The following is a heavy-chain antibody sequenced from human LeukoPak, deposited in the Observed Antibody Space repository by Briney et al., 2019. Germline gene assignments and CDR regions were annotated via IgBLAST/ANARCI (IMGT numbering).Heavy chain of an antibody. D-gene: IGHD3-10*01. CDR1: GLTFSYYA. CDR3: AKPSGSGSYYSFFNY. J-gene: IGHJ4*02. CDR2: ISGSGGGT. V-gene: IGHV3-23*01. Sequence: GGSLRLSCAASGLTFSYYAMSWVRQAPGKGLEWVSIISGSGGGTRYADSVKGRFTMSRDNSKNTLYLQMNSLRAEDTAVYYCAKPSGSGSYYSFFNYWGQGTLVTVSS.